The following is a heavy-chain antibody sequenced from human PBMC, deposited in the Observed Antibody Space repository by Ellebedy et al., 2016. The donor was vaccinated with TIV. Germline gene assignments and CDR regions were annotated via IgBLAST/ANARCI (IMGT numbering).Heavy chain of an antibody. Sequence: PGGSLRLSCEGFGYSFTSYRISWVRQMPGKGLEWVGSIDPSDSDVTHNPSFQGHVTISADKSIHTAYLQWNSLKASDTGMYYSARLLLTPAYGDYSYYHMDVWGQGTTVTVSS. J-gene: IGHJ6*02. D-gene: IGHD3-10*01. CDR2: IDPSDSDV. V-gene: IGHV5-10-1*01. CDR3: ARLLLTPAYGDYSYYHMDV. CDR1: GYSFTSYR.